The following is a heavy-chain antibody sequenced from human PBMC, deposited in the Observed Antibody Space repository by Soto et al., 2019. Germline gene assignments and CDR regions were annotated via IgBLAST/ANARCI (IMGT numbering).Heavy chain of an antibody. D-gene: IGHD2-21*01. CDR3: ARIPHYSDSYYMDY. V-gene: IGHV2-70*01. Sequence: SGPTLVNPTQTLTLTCTFSGFSLSTLGTCVTWIRQPPGKALEWLALINWDNNKYYSTSLKTRLTISRHTSKNQVVLTMTNVDPVDTATYYCARIPHYSDSYYMDYWGQGTLVTVSS. CDR2: INWDNNK. CDR1: GFSLSTLGTC. J-gene: IGHJ4*02.